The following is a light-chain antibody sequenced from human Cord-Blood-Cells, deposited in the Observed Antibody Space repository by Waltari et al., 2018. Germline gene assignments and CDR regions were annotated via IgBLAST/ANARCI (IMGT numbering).Light chain of an antibody. J-gene: IGLJ3*02. V-gene: IGLV2-23*01. CDR3: CSYAGSSRV. Sequence: QSALTQPASVSGSPGQSITISCTGTSSDVVSYNLVSWYQQHPGKAPKLMIYEGSKRPSGVSNLFSGSKSGNTASLTISGLQAEDEADYYCCSYAGSSRVFGGGTKLTVL. CDR1: SSDVVSYNL. CDR2: EGS.